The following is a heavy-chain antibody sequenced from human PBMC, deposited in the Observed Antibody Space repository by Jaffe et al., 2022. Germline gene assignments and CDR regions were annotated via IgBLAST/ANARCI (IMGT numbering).Heavy chain of an antibody. CDR2: ISISGVST. CDR1: GFTFSKCA. J-gene: IGHJ3*01. D-gene: IGHD3-3*01. V-gene: IGHV3-23*01. Sequence: EVQLLESGGDLVQPGGSLRLSCAASGFTFSKCAMRWVRQAAGKGLEWVSSISISGVSTYYADSVKGRFTISRDNSKNTLYLQMNSLEVEDTAIYYCTKVSAGSGSPYDGLDVWGQGTMVTVSS. CDR3: TKVSAGSGSPYDGLDV.